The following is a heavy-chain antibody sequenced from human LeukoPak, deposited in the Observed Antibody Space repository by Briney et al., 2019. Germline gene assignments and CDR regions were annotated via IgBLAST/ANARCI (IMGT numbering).Heavy chain of an antibody. CDR3: ARDPITIFGVVIMGIGGFDP. D-gene: IGHD3-3*01. V-gene: IGHV1-69*05. CDR2: IIPIFGTA. Sequence: SVKVSCKASGGTFSSYAISWVRQAPGQGLEWMGGIIPIFGTANYAQKFQGRVTITTDESTSTAYMELSSLRSEDTAVYYCARDPITIFGVVIMGIGGFDPWGQGTLVTVYS. CDR1: GGTFSSYA. J-gene: IGHJ5*02.